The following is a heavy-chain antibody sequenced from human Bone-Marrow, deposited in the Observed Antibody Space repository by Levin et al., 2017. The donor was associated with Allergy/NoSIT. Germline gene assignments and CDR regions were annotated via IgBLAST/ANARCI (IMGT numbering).Heavy chain of an antibody. Sequence: GGSLRLSCAASGFTFSRFGMHWVRQGPGKELEWVAVISYDGSNKYYADSVKGRFTISRDNSKNTLYLQMNSLRAEDTAVYYCAKDRCSGGACALDHWGQGTLVTVSS. V-gene: IGHV3-30*18. CDR1: GFTFSRFG. J-gene: IGHJ4*02. CDR3: AKDRCSGGACALDH. CDR2: ISYDGSNK. D-gene: IGHD2-15*01.